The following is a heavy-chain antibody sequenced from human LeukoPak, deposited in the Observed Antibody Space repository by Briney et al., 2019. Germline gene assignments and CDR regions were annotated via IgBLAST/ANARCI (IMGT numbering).Heavy chain of an antibody. CDR2: ISPSGGST. Sequence: ASVKVSCKAFGYTFTSNYMHWVRQAPGQGPEWMGVISPSGGSTTYAQKFQGRVTLTRDMSTSTDYLELSSLRSEDTAVYYCARAGLWDFYDSSGYHNGAFDIWGQGTMVTVSS. V-gene: IGHV1-46*01. CDR3: ARAGLWDFYDSSGYHNGAFDI. J-gene: IGHJ3*02. CDR1: GYTFTSNY. D-gene: IGHD3-22*01.